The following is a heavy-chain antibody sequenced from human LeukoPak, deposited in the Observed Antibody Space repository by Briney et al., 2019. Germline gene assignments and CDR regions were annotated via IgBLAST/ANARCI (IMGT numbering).Heavy chain of an antibody. Sequence: ASVKVSCKASGYTYTSYAMNWVRQAPGQGLGWMGWINTNTGNPTYAPGFTGRFVFSLGTSVSTAYLQISSLKAEDTAVYYCARVAVGATFYYGMDVWGQGTTVTVSS. D-gene: IGHD1-26*01. CDR2: INTNTGNP. V-gene: IGHV7-4-1*02. CDR3: ARVAVGATFYYGMDV. J-gene: IGHJ6*02. CDR1: GYTYTSYA.